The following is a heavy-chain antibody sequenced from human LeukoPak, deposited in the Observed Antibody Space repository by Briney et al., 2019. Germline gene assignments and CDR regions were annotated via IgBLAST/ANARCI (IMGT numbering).Heavy chain of an antibody. CDR2: TFSSGAT. CDR1: GGSMSGYY. V-gene: IGHV4-4*09. Sequence: PSETLSLTCIVPGGSMSGYYWSWIRRPPGKGLEWIGHTFSSGATTYNPSLKSRVTISVDTSRSQFSLNLSSVTAADTAVYYCARRSRDGYFLDSWGQGTLVTVSS. D-gene: IGHD5-24*01. J-gene: IGHJ4*02. CDR3: ARRSRDGYFLDS.